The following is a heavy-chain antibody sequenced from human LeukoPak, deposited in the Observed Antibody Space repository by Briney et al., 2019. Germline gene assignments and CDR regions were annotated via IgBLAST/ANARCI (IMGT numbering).Heavy chain of an antibody. J-gene: IGHJ4*02. CDR1: GGTFSSYA. D-gene: IGHD1-26*01. V-gene: IGHV1-2*06. Sequence: ASVKLSCKASGGTFSSYAISWVRQAPGQGLEWMGRINPNSGGTNYAQKFQGRVTMTRDTSISTAYMELSRLRSDDTAVYYCARVLVEGRSSPAFDYWGQGTLVTVSS. CDR2: INPNSGGT. CDR3: ARVLVEGRSSPAFDY.